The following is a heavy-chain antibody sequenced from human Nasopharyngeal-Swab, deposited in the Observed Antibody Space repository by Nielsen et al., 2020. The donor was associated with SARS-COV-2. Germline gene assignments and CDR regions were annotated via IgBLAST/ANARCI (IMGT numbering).Heavy chain of an antibody. V-gene: IGHV3-21*01. CDR3: ARVKWELLTASFDI. Sequence: ETLSLTCAVYGGSFSGYYWSWVRQAPGKGLEWVSSISSSSSYIYYADSVKGRFTISRDNAKNSLYLQMNSLRAEDTAVYYCARVKWELLTASFDIWGQGTMVTVSS. J-gene: IGHJ3*02. CDR2: ISSSSSYI. CDR1: GGSFSGYY. D-gene: IGHD1-26*01.